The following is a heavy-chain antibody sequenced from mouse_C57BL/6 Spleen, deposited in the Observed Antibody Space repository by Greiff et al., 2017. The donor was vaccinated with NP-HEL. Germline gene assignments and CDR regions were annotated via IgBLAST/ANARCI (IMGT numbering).Heavy chain of an antibody. D-gene: IGHD1-1*01. Sequence: EVQVVESGGGLVKPGGSLKLSCAASGFTFSSYTMSWVRQTPEKRLEWVATISGGGGNTYYPDSVKGRFTISRDNAKNTLYLQMSSLRSEDTALYYCARHDYYGSSYRGWAMDYWGQGTSVTVSS. CDR1: GFTFSSYT. V-gene: IGHV5-9*01. J-gene: IGHJ4*01. CDR3: ARHDYYGSSYRGWAMDY. CDR2: ISGGGGNT.